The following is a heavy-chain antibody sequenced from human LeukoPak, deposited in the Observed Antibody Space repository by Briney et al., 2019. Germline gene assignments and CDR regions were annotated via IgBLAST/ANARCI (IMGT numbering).Heavy chain of an antibody. CDR1: GYTFTGYY. J-gene: IGHJ4*02. CDR3: ARGGEDIVVVPAAMPHDY. V-gene: IGHV1-2*02. D-gene: IGHD2-2*01. CDR2: INPNSGGT. Sequence: ASVKVSCKASGYTFTGYYMHWVRQAPGQGLEWMGWINPNSGGTNYAQKFQGRVTMTRDTSISTAYMELSRLRSDDTAVYYCARGGEDIVVVPAAMPHDYWGQGTLVTVSS.